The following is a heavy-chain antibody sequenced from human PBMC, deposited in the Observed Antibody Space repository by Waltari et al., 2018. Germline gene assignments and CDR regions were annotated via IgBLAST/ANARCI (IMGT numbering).Heavy chain of an antibody. J-gene: IGHJ4*02. Sequence: QVQLVQSGAEVKKPGASVKVSCKASGYTCIGYDLHWVRQAPGQGLEWMGWINPNGGGTYYASNFQGRVTMTRVTSISTAYMDLNRLTFDDTAVYYCARDWGSGYSVGDFWGQGTLVTVSS. V-gene: IGHV1-2*02. CDR2: INPNGGGT. CDR1: GYTCIGYD. D-gene: IGHD5-12*01. CDR3: ARDWGSGYSVGDF.